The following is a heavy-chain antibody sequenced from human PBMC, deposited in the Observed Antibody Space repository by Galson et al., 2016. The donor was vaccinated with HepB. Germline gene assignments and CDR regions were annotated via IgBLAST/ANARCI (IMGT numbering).Heavy chain of an antibody. V-gene: IGHV1-46*01. CDR3: ARERVYYYGPGSYYTLDY. J-gene: IGHJ4*02. Sequence: SVKVSCKASGYTFTTYYMHWVRQAPGQGLEWMGMINPSGDSTNYAQKFQGRVTMTRDTSTSTVNMELSSLRSEDTAVYYCARERVYYYGPGSYYTLDYWGQGTLVTVSS. D-gene: IGHD3-10*01. CDR1: GYTFTTYY. CDR2: INPSGDST.